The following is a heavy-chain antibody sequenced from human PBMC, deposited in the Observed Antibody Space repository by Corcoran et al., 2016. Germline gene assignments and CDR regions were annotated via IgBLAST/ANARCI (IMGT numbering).Heavy chain of an antibody. CDR2: ISAYNGNT. V-gene: IGHV1-18*01. Sequence: QVQLVPSGAEVKKPGASVKVSCRASGYTFTSYGISWVRQAPGQGLEWLGWISAYNGNTNYAQKLQGRVTMTTATSTSTAYMELRSVRSAGTAVDYCARDGKRVGATYYYYDYGMDVWGQGTTVTVSS. D-gene: IGHD1-26*01. J-gene: IGHJ6*02. CDR3: ARDGKRVGATYYYYDYGMDV. CDR1: GYTFTSYG.